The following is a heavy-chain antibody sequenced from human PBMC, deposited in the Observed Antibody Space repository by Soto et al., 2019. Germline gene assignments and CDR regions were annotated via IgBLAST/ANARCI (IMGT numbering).Heavy chain of an antibody. J-gene: IGHJ6*03. Sequence: EVQLVESGGGLVQPGRSLRLSCAASGFSFDDYAMHWVRQAPGKGLEWVSGITWNGGSIGYADSVKGRFTISRDNAKNSLYRQMHSLRAEDTALYYWAKDSALYYYFFMDVWGKGTTVPVSS. CDR1: GFSFDDYA. CDR2: ITWNGGSI. CDR3: AKDSALYYYFFMDV. V-gene: IGHV3-9*01.